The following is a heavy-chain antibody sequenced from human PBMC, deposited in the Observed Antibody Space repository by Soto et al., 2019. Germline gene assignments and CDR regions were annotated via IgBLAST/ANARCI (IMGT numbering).Heavy chain of an antibody. CDR3: ARGYALRVTWFDP. D-gene: IGHD5-12*01. J-gene: IGHJ5*02. Sequence: NPSETLSLTCTVSGGSISSYYWSWIRQPPGKGLEWIGYIYYSGSTNYNPSLKSRVTISVDTSKNQFSLKLSSVTAADTAVYYCARGYALRVTWFDPWGQGTLVTVSS. V-gene: IGHV4-59*01. CDR2: IYYSGST. CDR1: GGSISSYY.